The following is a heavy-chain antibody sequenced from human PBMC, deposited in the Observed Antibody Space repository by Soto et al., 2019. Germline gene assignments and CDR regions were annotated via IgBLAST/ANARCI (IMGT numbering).Heavy chain of an antibody. CDR3: ARDLGFDWHTMRP. J-gene: IGHJ5*02. CDR1: GGSISSGGYY. CDR2: IYYSGST. V-gene: IGHV4-31*03. Sequence: ASETLSLTCTVSGGSISSGGYYWSWIRQHPGKGLEWIGYIYYSGSTYYNPSLKSRVTISVDTSKNQFSLKLSSVTAADTAVYYCARDLGFDWHTMRPWGQGTLVTVSS. D-gene: IGHD3-9*01.